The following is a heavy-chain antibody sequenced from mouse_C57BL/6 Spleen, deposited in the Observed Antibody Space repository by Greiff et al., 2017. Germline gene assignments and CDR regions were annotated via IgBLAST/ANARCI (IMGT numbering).Heavy chain of an antibody. D-gene: IGHD2-1*01. CDR2: IDPSDSYT. CDR3: ARSAGGNYYFDY. V-gene: IGHV1-69*01. Sequence: VQLQQPGAELVMPGASVKLSCKASGYTFTSYWMHWVKQRPGQGLEWIGAIDPSDSYTNYNQKFKGKSTLTVDKSSSTAYMQLSSLTSEDSAVYYCARSAGGNYYFDYWGQGTTLTVSS. J-gene: IGHJ2*01. CDR1: GYTFTSYW.